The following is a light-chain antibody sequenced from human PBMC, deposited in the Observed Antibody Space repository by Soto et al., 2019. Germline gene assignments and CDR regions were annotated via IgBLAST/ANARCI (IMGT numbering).Light chain of an antibody. CDR2: GAS. CDR3: QQYGSSQT. CDR1: QSVSSSY. J-gene: IGKJ1*01. V-gene: IGKV3-20*01. Sequence: DIVLTQSPGTMSLSPGERATLSCRASQSVSSSYLAWYQQKPGQAPRLLIYGASSRATGIPDRFSGSGSGTDFTLTISRLEPEDFAVYYCQQYGSSQTVGQGTKVDIK.